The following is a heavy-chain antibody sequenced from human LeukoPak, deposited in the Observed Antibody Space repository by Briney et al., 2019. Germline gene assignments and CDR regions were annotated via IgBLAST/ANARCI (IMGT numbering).Heavy chain of an antibody. Sequence: PGRSLRLSCAASGFXFSSYAIHWVRQAPGRGLEWVAAISHDESNKYYADSVKGRFTVSRDKSKNTLYLQMNSLRAEDTAVYYCARGSGSYWAPDYWGQGTLVTVSS. CDR1: GFXFSSYA. CDR3: ARGSGSYWAPDY. CDR2: ISHDESNK. J-gene: IGHJ4*02. V-gene: IGHV3-30-3*01. D-gene: IGHD1-26*01.